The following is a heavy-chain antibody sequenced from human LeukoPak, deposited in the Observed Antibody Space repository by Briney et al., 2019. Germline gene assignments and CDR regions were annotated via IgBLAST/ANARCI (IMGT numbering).Heavy chain of an antibody. Sequence: SETLSLTCTVSGGSISSYYWSWIRQPAGKGLEWIGRIYSTGSTKYSPSLESRLTMSLDTSKDQFSLKLTSVTAADTAVYYCARGVVVAGLRYYFDSWGQGSLVSVSP. V-gene: IGHV4-4*07. D-gene: IGHD6-19*01. CDR2: IYSTGST. CDR3: ARGVVVAGLRYYFDS. CDR1: GGSISSYY. J-gene: IGHJ4*02.